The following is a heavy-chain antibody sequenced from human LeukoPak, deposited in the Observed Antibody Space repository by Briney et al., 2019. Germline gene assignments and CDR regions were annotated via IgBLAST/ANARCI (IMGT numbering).Heavy chain of an antibody. D-gene: IGHD3-22*01. CDR2: IKADGSST. Sequence: GGSLRLSCLASGITLSGYWMHWVRQAPGEGLVLVSRIKADGSSTTYADSVKGRFTISRDNAKSTLYLQMNSLRVEDTAVYYCVRGPSSSYGRFDYWGQGTLVTVSS. CDR1: GITLSGYW. J-gene: IGHJ4*02. V-gene: IGHV3-74*01. CDR3: VRGPSSSYGRFDY.